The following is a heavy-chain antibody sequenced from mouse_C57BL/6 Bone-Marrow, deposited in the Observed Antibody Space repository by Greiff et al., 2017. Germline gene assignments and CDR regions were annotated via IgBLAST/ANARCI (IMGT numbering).Heavy chain of an antibody. V-gene: IGHV5-17*01. J-gene: IGHJ3*01. CDR2: ISSGSSTI. CDR1: GFTFSDYG. CDR3: ARDCYGSSPPFAY. D-gene: IGHD1-1*01. Sequence: EVKLVESGGGLVKPGGSLKLSCAASGFTFSDYGMHWVRQAPEKGLEWVAYISSGSSTIYYADTVKGRFTITRDNAKNTLFLQMTSLRSEDTAMYYCARDCYGSSPPFAYWGQGTLVTVSA.